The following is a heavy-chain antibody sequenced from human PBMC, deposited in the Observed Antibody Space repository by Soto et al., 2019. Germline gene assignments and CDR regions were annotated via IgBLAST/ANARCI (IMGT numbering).Heavy chain of an antibody. CDR2: ISYDGSDK. D-gene: IGHD4-17*01. J-gene: IGHJ4*02. CDR3: AKEIVDGDYYFDY. CDR1: GFTFSSYG. Sequence: QVQLVESGGGVVQPGRSLRLSCAASGFTFSSYGMHWVRQAPGKGLEWVAVISYDGSDKNYADSVKARFTISRDNSKNTLYLQMNSLRAEDTAVYYCAKEIVDGDYYFDYCGQGTLVTVSS. V-gene: IGHV3-30*18.